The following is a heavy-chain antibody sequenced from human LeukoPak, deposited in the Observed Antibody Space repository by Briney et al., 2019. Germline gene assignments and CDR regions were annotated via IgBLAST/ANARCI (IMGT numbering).Heavy chain of an antibody. CDR3: AREPRVYYYADY. CDR1: GGSISSGGYY. D-gene: IGHD3-10*01. CDR2: IYYSGST. Sequence: SETLSLTCTVSGGSISSGGYYWSWIRQHPGKGLEWIGYIYYSGSTYYNPSLKSRVTISVDTSKNQFSLKLSSVTAADTAVYYCAREPRVYYYADYWGQGTLVTVSS. J-gene: IGHJ4*02. V-gene: IGHV4-31*03.